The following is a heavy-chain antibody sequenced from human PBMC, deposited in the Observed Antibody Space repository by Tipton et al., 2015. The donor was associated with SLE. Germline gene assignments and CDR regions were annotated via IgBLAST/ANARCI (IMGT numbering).Heavy chain of an antibody. CDR3: ARESILMEGWFDP. CDR1: GGSFSGYY. Sequence: TLSLTCAAYGGSFSGYYWSWIRQPPGKGLEWIGYIYHSGSTYYNPSLKSRVTISVDRSKNQFSLKLSSVTAADTAVYYCARESILMEGWFDPWGQGTLVTVSS. J-gene: IGHJ5*02. D-gene: IGHD3-3*01. V-gene: IGHV4-30-2*01. CDR2: IYHSGST.